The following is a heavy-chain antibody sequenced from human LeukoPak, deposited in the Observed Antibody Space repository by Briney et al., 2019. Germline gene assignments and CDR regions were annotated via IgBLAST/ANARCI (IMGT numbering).Heavy chain of an antibody. V-gene: IGHV3-23*01. CDR3: AKSRVAAAGLFDY. CDR2: ISGSGGST. CDR1: GFTFSSYA. J-gene: IGHJ4*02. Sequence: PGGPLRLSCAASGFTFSSYAMSWVRQAPGKGLEWVSAISGSGGSTYYAGSVKGRFTISRDNSKNTLYLQMNSLRAEDTAVYYCAKSRVAAAGLFDYWGQGTLVTVSS. D-gene: IGHD6-13*01.